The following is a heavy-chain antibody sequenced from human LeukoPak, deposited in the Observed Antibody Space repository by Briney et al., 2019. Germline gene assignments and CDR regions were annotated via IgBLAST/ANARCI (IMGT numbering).Heavy chain of an antibody. J-gene: IGHJ4*02. Sequence: GGSLRLSCAASGLTFSSYAMSWVRQAPGKGLEWVSAISGSGGSTYYADSVKGRFTISRDNSKNTLYLQMNSLRAEDTAVYYCAKDPITMVRGVIDQVFDYWGQGTLVTVSS. CDR2: ISGSGGST. D-gene: IGHD3-10*01. CDR3: AKDPITMVRGVIDQVFDY. CDR1: GLTFSSYA. V-gene: IGHV3-23*01.